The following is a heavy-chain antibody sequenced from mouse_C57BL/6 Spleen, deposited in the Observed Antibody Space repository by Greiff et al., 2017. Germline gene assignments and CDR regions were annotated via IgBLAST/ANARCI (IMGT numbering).Heavy chain of an antibody. V-gene: IGHV1-15*01. D-gene: IGHD1-1*01. CDR1: GYTFPDYE. CDR3: TRRGTTVPMDY. Sequence: QVQLQQSGAELVRPGASVTLSCKASGYTFPDYEMHWVKQTPVHGLEWIGAIDPETGGTAYNQKFKGKAILTADKSSSTAYMELRSLTSEDSAVYYCTRRGTTVPMDYWGQGTSVTVSS. CDR2: IDPETGGT. J-gene: IGHJ4*01.